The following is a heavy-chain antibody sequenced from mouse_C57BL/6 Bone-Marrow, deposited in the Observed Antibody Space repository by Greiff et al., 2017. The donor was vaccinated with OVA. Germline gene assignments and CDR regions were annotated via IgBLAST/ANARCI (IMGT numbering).Heavy chain of an antibody. J-gene: IGHJ3*01. V-gene: IGHV7-1*01. D-gene: IGHD2-5*01. CDR1: GFTFSDFY. CDR3: ARDGSNQRAWFAY. Sequence: EVKVVESGGGLVQSGRSLRLSCATSGFTFSDFYMEWVRQAPGKGLEWIAASRNKANDYTTEYSASVKGRFIVSRDTSQSILYLQMNALRAEDTAIYYCARDGSNQRAWFAYWGQGTLVTVSA. CDR2: SRNKANDYTT.